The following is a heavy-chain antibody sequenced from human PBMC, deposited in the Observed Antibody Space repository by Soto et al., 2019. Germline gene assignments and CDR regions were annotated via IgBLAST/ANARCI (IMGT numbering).Heavy chain of an antibody. CDR2: IYSGGST. V-gene: IGHV3-66*01. J-gene: IGHJ3*02. Sequence: GGSLRLSCAASGFTVSSNYMSWVRQAPGKGLEWVSVIYSGGSTYYADSVKGRFTISRDNSKNTLYLQMNSLRAEDTAVYYCARDRFLYAFDIWGQGTMVTVSS. D-gene: IGHD3-16*01. CDR1: GFTVSSNY. CDR3: ARDRFLYAFDI.